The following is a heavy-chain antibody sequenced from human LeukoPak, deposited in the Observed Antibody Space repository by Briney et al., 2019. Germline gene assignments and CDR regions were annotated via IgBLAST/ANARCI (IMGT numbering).Heavy chain of an antibody. D-gene: IGHD7-27*01. V-gene: IGHV3-74*01. CDR2: ISSDGNST. CDR3: AETSLGY. J-gene: IGHJ4*02. Sequence: GGSLRLSCAASEFAFSSYWMHWVRQPPGKGLVWVSRISSDGNSTRYADSVKGRFTISRDNAKNTLYLQMNSLRAEDTAMYYCAETSLGYWGQGTLVTVSS. CDR1: EFAFSSYW.